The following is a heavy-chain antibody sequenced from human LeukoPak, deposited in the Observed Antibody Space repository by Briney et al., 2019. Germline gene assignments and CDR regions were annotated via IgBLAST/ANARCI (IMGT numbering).Heavy chain of an antibody. V-gene: IGHV3-33*01. CDR1: GFTFSSYG. D-gene: IGHD3-10*01. J-gene: IGHJ5*02. CDR3: ARTYYYGSGSYPWFDP. CDR2: IWYDGSNK. Sequence: GGSLRLSCAASGFTFSSYGMHWVRQAPGKGLEWVAVIWYDGSNKYYADSVKGRFTISRDNSKNTLYLQMNSLRAEDTAMYYCARTYYYGSGSYPWFDPWGQGTLVTVSS.